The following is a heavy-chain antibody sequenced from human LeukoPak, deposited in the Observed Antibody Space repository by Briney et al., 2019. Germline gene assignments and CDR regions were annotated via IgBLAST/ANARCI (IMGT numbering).Heavy chain of an antibody. CDR2: ISSSSSYI. Sequence: GGSLRLSCAASGFTFSSYSMNWVRQAPGKGREWVSSISSSSSYIYYADSVKGRFTISRDNAKNSLYLQMNSLRAEDTAVYYCARDSGDEDAFDIWGQGAMVTVSS. CDR3: ARDSGDEDAFDI. V-gene: IGHV3-21*01. J-gene: IGHJ3*02. D-gene: IGHD7-27*01. CDR1: GFTFSSYS.